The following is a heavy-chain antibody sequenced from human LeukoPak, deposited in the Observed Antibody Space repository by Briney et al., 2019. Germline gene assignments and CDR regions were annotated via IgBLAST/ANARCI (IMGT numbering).Heavy chain of an antibody. CDR2: ISSSSSYI. D-gene: IGHD1-20*01. J-gene: IGHJ3*02. CDR3: ARVYNWNLNDAFDI. CDR1: GFTFSSYS. Sequence: PGGSLRLSCAASGFTFSSYSMNWVRQAPGKGLEWVSSISSSSSYIYYADSVKGRFTISRDNAKNSLYLQMNSLRAKDTAVYYCARVYNWNLNDAFDIWGQGTMVTVSS. V-gene: IGHV3-21*01.